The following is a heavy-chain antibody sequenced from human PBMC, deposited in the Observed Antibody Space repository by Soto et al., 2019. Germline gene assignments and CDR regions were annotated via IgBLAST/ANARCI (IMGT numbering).Heavy chain of an antibody. J-gene: IGHJ4*02. CDR3: GRRRQGYSDFEH. CDR2: ISSDGSSI. Sequence: EVQLVESGGGFVQPGGSLRLSCAASGFTFSSYWMHWVRQAPGAGPVWVSRISSDGSSIYYADSGKGRFTVSRDNAKNTLYLQMSILRADDMAVYYCGRRRQGYSDFEHWGQGILVTVYS. D-gene: IGHD4-4*01. V-gene: IGHV3-74*01. CDR1: GFTFSSYW.